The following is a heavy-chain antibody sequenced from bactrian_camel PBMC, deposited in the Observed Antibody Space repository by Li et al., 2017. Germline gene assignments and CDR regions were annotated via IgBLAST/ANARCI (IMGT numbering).Heavy chain of an antibody. CDR3: ATGYDRLFGW. J-gene: IGHJ6*01. CDR2: IDARGSTT. V-gene: IGHV3S1*01. Sequence: QLVEFGGGVVQPGESLNLSCAASGFVFNTYGMKWSRQAPGKELEWVATIDARGSTTYYPPRLEGRFTISRDNAKNTVYLQMNSPKSEDTSLYYCATGYDRLFGWWGQGTQVTVS. D-gene: IGHD4*01. CDR1: GFVFNTYG.